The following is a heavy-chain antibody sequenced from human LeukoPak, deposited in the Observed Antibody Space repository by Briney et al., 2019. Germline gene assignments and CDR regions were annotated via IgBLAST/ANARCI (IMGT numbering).Heavy chain of an antibody. V-gene: IGHV4-39*07. CDR3: ARGVHTGYSSGWRKNYYYYYMDV. J-gene: IGHJ6*03. CDR2: IYYSGST. D-gene: IGHD6-19*01. Sequence: SETLSLTCTVSGGSISSSSYYWGWIRQPPGKGLEWIGSIYYSGSTYYNPSLKSRVTISVDTSKNQFSLKLSSVTAADTAVYYCARGVHTGYSSGWRKNYYYYYMDVWGKGTTVTVSS. CDR1: GGSISSSSYY.